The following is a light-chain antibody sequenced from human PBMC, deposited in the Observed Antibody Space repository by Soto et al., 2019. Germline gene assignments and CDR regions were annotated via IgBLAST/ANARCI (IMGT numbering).Light chain of an antibody. CDR3: QSSDSSLSGVV. CDR2: GNN. CDR1: SSNIGAGYD. V-gene: IGLV1-40*01. Sequence: QAVVTQPPSVSGAPGQRVTISCTGNSSNIGAGYDVHWYQHLPGTAPKLLIYGNNNRPSGVPDRFSGSKSGTSASLAITGLQAEDEADYYCQSSDSSLSGVVFGGGTKVTVL. J-gene: IGLJ2*01.